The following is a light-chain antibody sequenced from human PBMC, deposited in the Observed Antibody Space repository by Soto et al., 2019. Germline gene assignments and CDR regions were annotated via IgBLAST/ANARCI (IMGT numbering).Light chain of an antibody. CDR3: QQYNNWPIT. J-gene: IGKJ5*01. V-gene: IGKV3-15*01. CDR1: QSVSSSY. Sequence: EIVMTQSPATLSVSPGERATPSCRASQSVSSSYLAWYQQKPGQAPRLLIYGASTRATGIPARFSGSGSGTEFTLTISSLQSEDFAVYYCQQYNNWPITFGQGTRLEIK. CDR2: GAS.